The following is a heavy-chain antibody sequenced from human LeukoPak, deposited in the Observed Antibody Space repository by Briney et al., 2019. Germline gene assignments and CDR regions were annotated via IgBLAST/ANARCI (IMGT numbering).Heavy chain of an antibody. V-gene: IGHV3-7*05. D-gene: IGHD2-15*01. CDR2: IKGDGSDI. CDR3: AREWWFLDY. CDR1: GFTFTTYS. Sequence: PGGSLRLSCAASGFTFTTYSMTWGRQAPGRGLEWVARIKGDGSDIHYVDSVKGRFTISRDNARNSLYLQMNSLRAEDTAVYYCAREWWFLDYWGQGTLVTVSS. J-gene: IGHJ4*02.